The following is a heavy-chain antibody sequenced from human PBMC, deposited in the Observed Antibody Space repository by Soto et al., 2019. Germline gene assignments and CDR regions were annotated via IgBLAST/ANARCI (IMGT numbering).Heavy chain of an antibody. CDR2: ISGYGGST. CDR3: ARGDIVPHVLDP. D-gene: IGHD5-12*01. Sequence: PGGSLRLSCAASGFTFSNCAMSWVRQAPGKGLEWVSAISGYGGSTYYADSVKGRFTISRDNSKNTMYLQMNSLRAEDTAVYYCARGDIVPHVLDPWGQGTLVTVS. V-gene: IGHV3-23*01. CDR1: GFTFSNCA. J-gene: IGHJ5*02.